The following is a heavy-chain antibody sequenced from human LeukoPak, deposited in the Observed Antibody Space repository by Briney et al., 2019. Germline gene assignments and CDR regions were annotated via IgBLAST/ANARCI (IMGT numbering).Heavy chain of an antibody. D-gene: IGHD3-10*01. CDR1: GFTFNTYA. V-gene: IGHV3-23*01. CDR3: AEGIMVRGVMNH. CDR2: ISSSGGTT. Sequence: GGSLRLSCAASGFTFNTYAMSWVRQAPGKGLEWVSAISSSGGTTFYADSVKGRFTISRDNAKNTLYLQMNSLRAEDTAVYFCAEGIMVRGVMNHWGQGTLVTVSS. J-gene: IGHJ5*02.